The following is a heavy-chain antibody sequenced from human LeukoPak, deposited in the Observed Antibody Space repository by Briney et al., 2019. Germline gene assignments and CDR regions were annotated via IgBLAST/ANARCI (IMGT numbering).Heavy chain of an antibody. D-gene: IGHD1-26*01. CDR1: GGSISSSSYY. CDR3: ARRAIVGATTNFDY. CDR2: IYYSGST. J-gene: IGHJ4*02. Sequence: SETLSLTCTVSGGSISSSSYYWGWIRQPPGKGLEWIGSIYYSGSTYYNPSLKSRVTISVDTSKNQFSLKLSSVTAAGTAVYYCARRAIVGATTNFDYWGQGTLVTVSS. V-gene: IGHV4-39*01.